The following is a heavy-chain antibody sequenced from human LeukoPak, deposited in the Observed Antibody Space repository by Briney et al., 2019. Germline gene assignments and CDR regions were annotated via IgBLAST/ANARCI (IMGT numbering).Heavy chain of an antibody. Sequence: SETLSLTCTVSGGSIRSYYCSWVRQPPGKGLECIGNIYYSGSTNYNPSLKSRVNISVDTSKNQFSLKLRSVAAADTAVYYCARVGNDFWSGRHFDYWGQGNLVTVSS. CDR1: GGSIRSYY. J-gene: IGHJ4*02. CDR3: ARVGNDFWSGRHFDY. V-gene: IGHV4-59*01. CDR2: IYYSGST. D-gene: IGHD3-3*01.